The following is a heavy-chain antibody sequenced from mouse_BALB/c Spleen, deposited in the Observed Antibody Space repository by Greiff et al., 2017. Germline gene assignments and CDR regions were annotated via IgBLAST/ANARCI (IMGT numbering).Heavy chain of an antibody. Sequence: VQLQQSGPELVKPGASVKIPCKASGYTFTDYNMDWVKQSHGKSLEWIGDINPNNGGTIYNQKFKGKATLTVDKSSSTAYMELRSLTSEDTAVYYCAVYYRYDRAGFAYWGQGTLVTVSA. D-gene: IGHD2-14*01. CDR3: AVYYRYDRAGFAY. V-gene: IGHV1-18*01. CDR1: GYTFTDYN. J-gene: IGHJ3*01. CDR2: INPNNGGT.